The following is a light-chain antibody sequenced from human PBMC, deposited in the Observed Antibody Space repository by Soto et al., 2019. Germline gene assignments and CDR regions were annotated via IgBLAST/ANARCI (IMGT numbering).Light chain of an antibody. CDR2: GAS. Sequence: EIVLTQSPGSLSLSPGERATLSCRASQSVSSNHLAWYQQKPGQAPRLLIYGASRRAAGIPDRFSGSGSGTDFTLTTIRLDPEDFAVYYCQQYGGSTYTFGQGTKVEIK. J-gene: IGKJ2*01. CDR3: QQYGGSTYT. CDR1: QSVSSNH. V-gene: IGKV3-20*01.